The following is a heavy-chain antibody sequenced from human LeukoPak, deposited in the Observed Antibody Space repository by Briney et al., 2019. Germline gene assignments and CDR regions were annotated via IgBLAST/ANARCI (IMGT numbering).Heavy chain of an antibody. J-gene: IGHJ6*03. CDR1: GGSFSGYY. V-gene: IGHV4-34*01. CDR2: INHSGST. CDR3: ARDLGGYPFFMDV. Sequence: SETLSLTCAVYGGSFSGYYWSWIRQPPGKGLEWIGEINHSGSTNYNPSLKSRVTISVDTSKNQFSLNLTSVTAADTAVYYCARDLGGYPFFMDVWGKGTTVTVSS. D-gene: IGHD2-15*01.